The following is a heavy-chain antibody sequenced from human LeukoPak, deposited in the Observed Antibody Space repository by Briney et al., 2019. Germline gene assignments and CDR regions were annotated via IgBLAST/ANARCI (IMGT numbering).Heavy chain of an antibody. CDR3: ARGYYGSGSYYFDY. J-gene: IGHJ4*02. CDR2: ISSSSSYT. Sequence: AGSLRLSCAASGFTFSDYYMSWIRQAPGRGLEWVSYISSSSSYTKYADSVKGRFTISRDNAKNSLYLQMNSLRAENTAVYYCARGYYGSGSYYFDYWGQGTLVTVSS. V-gene: IGHV3-11*05. D-gene: IGHD3-10*01. CDR1: GFTFSDYY.